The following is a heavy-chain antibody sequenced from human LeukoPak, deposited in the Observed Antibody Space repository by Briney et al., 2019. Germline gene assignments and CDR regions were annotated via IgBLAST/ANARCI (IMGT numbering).Heavy chain of an antibody. J-gene: IGHJ4*02. CDR1: GGSISSGGYS. V-gene: IGHV4-30-2*01. CDR2: IYHSGST. CDR3: ARVPVDTAMVGDYYFDY. Sequence: TLSLTCAVSGGSISSGGYSWSWTRQPPGKGLEWIGYIYHSGSTYYNPSLKSRDTISVDRSKNQFSLKLSSVTAADTAVYYCARVPVDTAMVGDYYFDYWGQGTLVTVSS. D-gene: IGHD5-18*01.